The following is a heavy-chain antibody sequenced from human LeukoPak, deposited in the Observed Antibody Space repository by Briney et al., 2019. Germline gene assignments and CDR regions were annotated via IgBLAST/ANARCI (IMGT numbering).Heavy chain of an antibody. CDR3: AKWGLAATYYFDY. J-gene: IGHJ4*02. CDR2: IRYDGSNK. Sequence: GGSLRLSCAASGFTFSSFCIHWARQARGKGREWVAFIRYDGSNKYYADSVKGRFTISRDNSKNTLYLQMNSLRAEDTAVYYCAKWGLAATYYFDYWGQGTLVTVSS. V-gene: IGHV3-30*02. D-gene: IGHD6-13*01. CDR1: GFTFSSFC.